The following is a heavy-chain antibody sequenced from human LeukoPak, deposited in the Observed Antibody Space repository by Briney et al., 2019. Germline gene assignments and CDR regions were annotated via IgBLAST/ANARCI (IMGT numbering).Heavy chain of an antibody. J-gene: IGHJ3*02. CDR3: AKDGDSSGFGRAFDI. D-gene: IGHD6-19*01. V-gene: IGHV3-23*01. Sequence: GGSLRLSCAASGFTFSNYAMSWVRQAPGKGLEWVSSISGGGSSTYYTDSVKGRFTVSRDNSKNTLYLQVNSLRPEDTAVYYCAKDGDSSGFGRAFDIWGQGTMVTVSS. CDR2: ISGGGSST. CDR1: GFTFSNYA.